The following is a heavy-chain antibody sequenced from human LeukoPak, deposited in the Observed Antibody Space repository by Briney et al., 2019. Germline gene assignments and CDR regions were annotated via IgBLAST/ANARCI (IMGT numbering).Heavy chain of an antibody. V-gene: IGHV4-59*01. CDR3: ARSSWYGSYYFDY. CDR2: IYYSGST. D-gene: IGHD6-13*01. CDR1: GGSISSYY. J-gene: IGHJ4*02. Sequence: SETLSLTCTVSGGSISSYYWSWIRQPPGKGLEWIGYIYYSGSTNYNPSLKSRVTISVDTSKNQFPLKLSSVTAADTAVYYCARSSWYGSYYFDYWGQGTLVTVSS.